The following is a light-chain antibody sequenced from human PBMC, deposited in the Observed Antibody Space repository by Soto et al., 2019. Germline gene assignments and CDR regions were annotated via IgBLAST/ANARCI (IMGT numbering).Light chain of an antibody. V-gene: IGLV2-14*01. CDR2: DVS. J-gene: IGLJ1*01. Sequence: QSVLTQPASVSVSPGQSITISCTGTSSDVGGYNYVSWYQQHPGKAPKLMIYDVSIWPSGVSNRFSGSKSGNTASLTISGLQAEDEADYYCGSYANSSPFVFGTGTKVTVL. CDR1: SSDVGGYNY. CDR3: GSYANSSPFV.